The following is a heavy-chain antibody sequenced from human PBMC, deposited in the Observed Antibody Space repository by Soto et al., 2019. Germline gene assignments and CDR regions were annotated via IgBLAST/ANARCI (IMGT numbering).Heavy chain of an antibody. J-gene: IGHJ3*02. CDR3: ARERRVWFGELLEAFDI. D-gene: IGHD3-10*01. CDR1: GYTFTSYG. V-gene: IGHV1-18*01. CDR2: ISAYNGNT. Sequence: ASVKVSCKASGYTFTSYGISWVRQAPGQGLEWMGWISAYNGNTNYAQKLQGRVTMTTDTSTSTAYMELRSLRSDDTAVYYCARERRVWFGELLEAFDIWGQGTMVTVSS.